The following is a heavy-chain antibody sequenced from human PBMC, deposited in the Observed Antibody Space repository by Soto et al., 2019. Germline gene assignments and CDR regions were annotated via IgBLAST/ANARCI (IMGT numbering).Heavy chain of an antibody. CDR2: INHSGST. CDR3: ARGWSYYYGSGSPTFDY. J-gene: IGHJ4*02. CDR1: GGSFSGYY. V-gene: IGHV4-34*01. Sequence: SETLSLTCAVYGGSFSGYYWSWIRQPPGKGLEWIGEINHSGSTNYNPSLKSRVTISVDTSKNQFSLKLSSVTAADTAVYYCARGWSYYYGSGSPTFDYWGQGTLVTVSS. D-gene: IGHD3-10*01.